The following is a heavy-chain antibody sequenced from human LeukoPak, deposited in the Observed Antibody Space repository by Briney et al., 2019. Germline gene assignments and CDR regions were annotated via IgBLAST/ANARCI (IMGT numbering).Heavy chain of an antibody. J-gene: IGHJ4*02. CDR3: ARDSGGNYDY. Sequence: SETLSLTCTVSGGSISRYYWSWSRQPPGKGLECIGYIDYSGSTNHNPSLKSRVTISVDTSRNQFSLKLSSVTAADTAVYYCARDSGGNYDYWGQGTLVTVSS. CDR2: IDYSGST. D-gene: IGHD4-23*01. CDR1: GGSISRYY. V-gene: IGHV4-59*01.